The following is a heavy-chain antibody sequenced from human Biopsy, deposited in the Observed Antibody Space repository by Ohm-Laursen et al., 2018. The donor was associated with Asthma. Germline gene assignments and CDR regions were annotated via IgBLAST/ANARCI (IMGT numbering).Heavy chain of an antibody. CDR1: GDSFSNYA. V-gene: IGHV1-3*01. J-gene: IGHJ3*01. D-gene: IGHD3-9*01. CDR3: ARTYYDFLTGQVNDAFAL. CDR2: INAGDGNT. Sequence: VASVKVSCKASGDSFSNYAISWVRQAPGQRLEWMGWINAGDGNTKYSQKFQGRVTITRDTSASTAYMDLRSLRSEDTAMYYCARTYYDFLTGQVNDAFALWGQGTMVTVSS.